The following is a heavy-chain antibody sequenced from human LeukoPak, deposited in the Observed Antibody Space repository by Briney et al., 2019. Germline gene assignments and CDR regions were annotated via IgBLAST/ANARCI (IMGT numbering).Heavy chain of an antibody. J-gene: IGHJ4*02. CDR1: GFTFSSYA. Sequence: GGSLRLSCAASGFTFSSYAMSWVRQAPGKGLEWVSAISGSGGSTYYADSVKGRFTISRDNAKNSLYLQMNSLRAEDTAVYYCAIAPKYCTNGVCRQPFDYWGQGTLVTVSS. CDR2: ISGSGGST. D-gene: IGHD2-8*01. CDR3: AIAPKYCTNGVCRQPFDY. V-gene: IGHV3-23*01.